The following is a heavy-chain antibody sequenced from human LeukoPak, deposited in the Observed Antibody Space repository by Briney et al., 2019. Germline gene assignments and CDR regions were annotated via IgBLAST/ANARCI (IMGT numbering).Heavy chain of an antibody. D-gene: IGHD3-22*01. Sequence: GGSLRLSCAASGFTFSTYNINWVRRAPGKGLEWVSYISSSGTTTYYADSVRGRFTISRDNAKNSVYLQMNSLRAEDTAVYHCARGGDSSGYYVWFDPWGQGTLVTVSS. CDR1: GFTFSTYN. V-gene: IGHV3-48*01. CDR2: ISSSGTTT. CDR3: ARGGDSSGYYVWFDP. J-gene: IGHJ5*02.